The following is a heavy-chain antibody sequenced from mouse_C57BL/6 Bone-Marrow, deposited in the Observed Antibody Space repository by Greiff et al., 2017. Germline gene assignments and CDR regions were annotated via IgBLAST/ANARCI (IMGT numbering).Heavy chain of an antibody. CDR1: GFSLTSYG. CDR3: ASATDGYRFSY. J-gene: IGHJ3*01. V-gene: IGHV2-6*01. CDR2: IWGVGST. D-gene: IGHD2-3*01. Sequence: VQLQESGPGLVAPSQSLSITCTVSGFSLTSYGVDWVRQSPGKGLEWLGVIWGVGSTNYNSALKSRLSISKDNSKSQVFVKMNSLQTDDTAMYYCASATDGYRFSYWGQGTLVTVSA.